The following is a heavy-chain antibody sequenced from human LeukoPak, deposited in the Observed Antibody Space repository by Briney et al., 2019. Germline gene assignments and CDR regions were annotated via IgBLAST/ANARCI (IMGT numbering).Heavy chain of an antibody. CDR2: ISGSGGST. D-gene: IGHD4-17*01. V-gene: IGHV3-23*01. CDR1: GFTFSSYA. J-gene: IGHJ4*02. Sequence: PGGSLRLSCAASGFTFSSYAMSWVRQAPGKGLEWVSAISGSGGSTYYADSAKGRFTISRDNSKNTLCLQMNSLRAEDTAVYYCAKDRLHGDPNHYWGQGTLVTVSS. CDR3: AKDRLHGDPNHY.